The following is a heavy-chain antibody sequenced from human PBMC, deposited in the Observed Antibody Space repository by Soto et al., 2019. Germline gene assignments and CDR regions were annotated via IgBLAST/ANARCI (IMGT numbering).Heavy chain of an antibody. D-gene: IGHD2-21*02. J-gene: IGHJ6*02. CDR2: ISHDGSNQ. CDR3: AKETRSRAVTATRVNGMDV. CDR1: GFSFSDFG. V-gene: IGHV3-30*18. Sequence: QVQLVESGGGVVQPGRSLRLSCAPSGFSFSDFGMHWVRQAPGKGLEWVADISHDGSNQYYGDSVKGRFSISRDHSNNRLYLQMNNLKVEDSAIYFCAKETRSRAVTATRVNGMDVWGQGTTVTVSS.